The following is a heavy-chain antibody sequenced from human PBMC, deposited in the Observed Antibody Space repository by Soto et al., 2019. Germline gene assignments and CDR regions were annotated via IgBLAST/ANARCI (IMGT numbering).Heavy chain of an antibody. V-gene: IGHV3-7*05. Sequence: GGSLRLSCAASGFTFSSYWMSWVRQAPGKGLEWVANIKQDGSEKYYVDSVKGRFTISRDNAKNSLYLQMNSLRAEDTAVYYCARGRSLEYSSSPFFDYWGQGTLVTVSS. J-gene: IGHJ4*02. D-gene: IGHD6-6*01. CDR3: ARGRSLEYSSSPFFDY. CDR1: GFTFSSYW. CDR2: IKQDGSEK.